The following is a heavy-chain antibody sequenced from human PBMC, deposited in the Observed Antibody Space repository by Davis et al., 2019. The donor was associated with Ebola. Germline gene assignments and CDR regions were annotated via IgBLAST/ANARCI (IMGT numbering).Heavy chain of an antibody. D-gene: IGHD2-15*01. V-gene: IGHV4-39*07. J-gene: IGHJ4*02. CDR1: GGSISSSSYY. CDR2: IYYSGST. Sequence: SETLSLTCTVSGGSISSSSYYWGWIRQPPGKGLEWIGSIYYSGSTNYNPSLKSRVTISVDTSKNQFSLKLSSVTAADTAVYYCARDEYCSGGSCYSSFDYWGQGTLVTVSS. CDR3: ARDEYCSGGSCYSSFDY.